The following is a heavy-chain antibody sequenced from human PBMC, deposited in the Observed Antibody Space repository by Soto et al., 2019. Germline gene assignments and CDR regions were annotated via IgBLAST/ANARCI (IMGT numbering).Heavy chain of an antibody. J-gene: IGHJ4*02. D-gene: IGHD4-4*01. CDR1: GFTFSNYA. Sequence: QVRLVESGGGSVQPGDSLRLSCDASGFTFSNYALHWVRQAPGKGQEWVAFISYTGANQSYADSVKGRFTVSTDNSKKLPSLQLTSLKPEHSAVYSCARDACLYSRGAYYDHWGQGTLVTV. V-gene: IGHV3-30-3*01. CDR3: ARDACLYSRGAYYDH. CDR2: ISYTGANQ.